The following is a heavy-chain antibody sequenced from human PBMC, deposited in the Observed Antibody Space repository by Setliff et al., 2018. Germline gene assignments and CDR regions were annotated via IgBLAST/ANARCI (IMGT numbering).Heavy chain of an antibody. J-gene: IGHJ5*02. D-gene: IGHD2-8*01. V-gene: IGHV1-18*01. CDR1: GYIFSDYG. Sequence: ASVKVSCKTSGYIFSDYGIAWVRQAPGQGLEWMGWISAHNGKTYYSPKLHGRVTLTTYTSTSTAYMELRSLGSDDTAVYYCSRLVRFCTRTSCQRLSGDESWGQGALVTVSS. CDR3: SRLVRFCTRTSCQRLSGDES. CDR2: ISAHNGKT.